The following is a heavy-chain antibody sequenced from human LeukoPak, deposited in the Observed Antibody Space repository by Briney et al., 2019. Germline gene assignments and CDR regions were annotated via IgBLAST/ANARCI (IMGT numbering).Heavy chain of an antibody. Sequence: GSLRLSCAASGFTFSSYEMNWVSPAPGEGREWVSYTRSSGSTICYADSVKGRFNISRDNARNTLYLQMNRLRAEDTAVYYCASDPSMVVVPAAIGYFQRWGQRTLVTAS. CDR1: GFTFSSYE. CDR3: ASDPSMVVVPAAIGYFQR. D-gene: IGHD2-2*01. J-gene: IGHJ1*01. CDR2: TRSSGSTI. V-gene: IGHV3-48*03.